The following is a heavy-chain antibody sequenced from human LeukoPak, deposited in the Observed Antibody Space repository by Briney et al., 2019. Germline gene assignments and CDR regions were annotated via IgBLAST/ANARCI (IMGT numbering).Heavy chain of an antibody. Sequence: SETLSLTCTVSGYSISSGYYWGWIRQPPGKGLEWIGSIYHSGSTNYNPSLKSRVTISVDTSKNQFSLKLSSVTAADTAVYYCARWSSSMVRGESNYYYMDVWGKGTTVTVSS. CDR3: ARWSSSMVRGESNYYYMDV. D-gene: IGHD3-10*01. J-gene: IGHJ6*03. CDR1: GYSISSGYY. CDR2: IYHSGST. V-gene: IGHV4-38-2*02.